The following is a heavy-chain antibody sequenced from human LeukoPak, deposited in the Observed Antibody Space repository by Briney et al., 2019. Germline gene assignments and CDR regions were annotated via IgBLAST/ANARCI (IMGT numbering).Heavy chain of an antibody. CDR1: GGSISSGGYS. Sequence: SEALSLTCAVSGGSISSGGYSWSWIRQPPGKGLEWIGEINHSGSTNYNPSLKSRVTISVDTSKNQFSLKLSSVTAADTAVYYCARGRLYCSSTSCRNWFDPWGQGTLVTVSS. CDR3: ARGRLYCSSTSCRNWFDP. V-gene: IGHV4-30-2*01. CDR2: INHSGST. D-gene: IGHD2-2*01. J-gene: IGHJ5*02.